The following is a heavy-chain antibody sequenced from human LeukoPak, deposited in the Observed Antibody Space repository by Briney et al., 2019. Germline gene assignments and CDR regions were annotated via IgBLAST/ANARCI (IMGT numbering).Heavy chain of an antibody. J-gene: IGHJ4*02. Sequence: GRSLRLSCAASGFSFSDTWMTWVRQAPGRGPEWVGRIKSNTDGGTTDYAAPVKGRFSISRDDSKNTLYLQMNSLKSEDTAVYYCTTAPQVPFDYWGQGTLVTVSS. CDR1: GFSFSDTW. CDR2: IKSNTDGGTT. V-gene: IGHV3-15*01. CDR3: TTAPQVPFDY. D-gene: IGHD2-2*01.